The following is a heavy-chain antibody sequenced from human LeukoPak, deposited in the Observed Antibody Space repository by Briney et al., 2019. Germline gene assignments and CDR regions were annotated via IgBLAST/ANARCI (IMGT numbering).Heavy chain of an antibody. Sequence: ASVKVSCKASGYSFTSYDINWVRQATGQGLEWMGWMNPNSGNSGFAQKFQGRVTMTRNPSINTAYMELSSLGSDDTAKYYCARVTRYYYGLNVWGQGTTVTVSS. CDR2: MNPNSGNS. CDR1: GYSFTSYD. J-gene: IGHJ6*02. V-gene: IGHV1-8*01. CDR3: ARVTRYYYGLNV.